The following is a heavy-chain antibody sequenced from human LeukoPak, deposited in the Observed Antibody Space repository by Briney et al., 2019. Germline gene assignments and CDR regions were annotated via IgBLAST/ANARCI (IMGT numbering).Heavy chain of an antibody. CDR2: CNSDGSRT. J-gene: IGHJ4*02. V-gene: IGHV3-74*01. CDR1: GFTFSSYA. Sequence: GGSLRLSCAASGFTFSSYAMSWVRQAPGKGLVWVSRCNSDGSRTTYADSVKGRFTISRDNAKNTLYLQMNGLRAEDTAVYYCVRAEGQNYGVLDYFDYWGQGTLVTVSS. D-gene: IGHD4-17*01. CDR3: VRAEGQNYGVLDYFDY.